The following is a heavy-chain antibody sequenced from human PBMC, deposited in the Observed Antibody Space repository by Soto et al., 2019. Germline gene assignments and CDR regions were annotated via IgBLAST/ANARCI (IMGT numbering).Heavy chain of an antibody. V-gene: IGHV1-3*01. J-gene: IGHJ4*02. Sequence: ASVKVSCKASGYTFTSYAMHWVRQAPGQRLEWMGWINAGNGNTKYSRKFQGRVAITRDTSASTAYMELSSLRSEDTAVYYCARSIVVVTALDYWGQGTLVTGSS. CDR3: ARSIVVVTALDY. D-gene: IGHD2-21*02. CDR1: GYTFTSYA. CDR2: INAGNGNT.